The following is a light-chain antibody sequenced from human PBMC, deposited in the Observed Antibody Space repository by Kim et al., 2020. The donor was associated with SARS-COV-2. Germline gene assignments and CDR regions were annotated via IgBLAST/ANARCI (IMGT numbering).Light chain of an antibody. J-gene: IGKJ5*01. V-gene: IGKV1-17*01. CDR1: QGIRND. Sequence: ASLGDRVTITCRESQGIRNDVGWYQQKPGKAPKGLIYAASTLQSGVPSRFSGSASGTEFTLTISSLQPEDFATYYCLQHNRYPITFGQGTRLEIK. CDR3: LQHNRYPIT. CDR2: AAS.